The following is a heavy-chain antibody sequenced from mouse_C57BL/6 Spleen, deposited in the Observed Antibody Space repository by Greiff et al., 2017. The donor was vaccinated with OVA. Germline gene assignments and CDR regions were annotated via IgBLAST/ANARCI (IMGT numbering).Heavy chain of an antibody. Sequence: VQLQQPGAELVRPGTSVKLSCKASGYTFTSYWMNWVKQRPGQGLEWIGVIDPSDSYTNYNQKFKGKATLTVDTSSSTAYMQLSSLTSEDSAVYYCARGDYADYYAMDYWGQGTSVTVSS. CDR2: IDPSDSYT. J-gene: IGHJ4*01. V-gene: IGHV1-59*01. CDR1: GYTFTSYW. CDR3: ARGDYADYYAMDY. D-gene: IGHD2-4*01.